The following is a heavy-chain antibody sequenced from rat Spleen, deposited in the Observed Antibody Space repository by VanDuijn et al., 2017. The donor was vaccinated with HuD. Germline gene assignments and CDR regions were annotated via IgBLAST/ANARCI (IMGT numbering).Heavy chain of an antibody. J-gene: IGHJ2*01. CDR1: GYSITSSYR. V-gene: IGHV3-3*01. CDR3: AIPWGFGVRGYPVRYY. D-gene: IGHD4-3*01. CDR2: INSAGST. Sequence: EVQLQESGPGLVKPSQSLSLTCSVTGYSITSSYRWNWILKFPGNKLEWMGYINSAGSTNYNPSLKSRISITRDTSKNQFFLQLNSVTTEDTASYYCAIPWGFGVRGYPVRYYWGQGVMVTVSS.